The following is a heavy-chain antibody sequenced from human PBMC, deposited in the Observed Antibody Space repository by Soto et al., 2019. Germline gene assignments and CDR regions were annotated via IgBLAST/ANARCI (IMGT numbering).Heavy chain of an antibody. V-gene: IGHV5-51*01. J-gene: IGHJ4*02. D-gene: IGHD6-13*01. Sequence: GESLKISCKGSGYSFTSYWIGWVRQMPGKGLEWMGIIYPGDSDTRYSPSFQGQVTISADKSISTAYLQWSSLKASDTAMYYCERNIAEAGTEFDYWGQGTLVTVSS. CDR3: ERNIAEAGTEFDY. CDR2: IYPGDSDT. CDR1: GYSFTSYW.